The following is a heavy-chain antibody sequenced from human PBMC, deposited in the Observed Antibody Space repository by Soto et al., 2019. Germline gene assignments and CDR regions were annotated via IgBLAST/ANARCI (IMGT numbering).Heavy chain of an antibody. Sequence: QVQLVQSGAEVKKPGSSVKVSCKASGGTFSSYAISWVRQAPGQGLEWMGGIIPIFGTANYAQKFQGRVTITADESTSTAYMELSSLRTEDTAVYYCARGLGGVGATQYYFDYWGQGTLVTVSS. V-gene: IGHV1-69*01. CDR1: GGTFSSYA. D-gene: IGHD1-26*01. CDR2: IIPIFGTA. J-gene: IGHJ4*02. CDR3: ARGLGGVGATQYYFDY.